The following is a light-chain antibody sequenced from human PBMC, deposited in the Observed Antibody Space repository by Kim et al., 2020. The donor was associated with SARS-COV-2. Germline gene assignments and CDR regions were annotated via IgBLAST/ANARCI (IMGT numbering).Light chain of an antibody. J-gene: IGLJ2*01. CDR3: GTWDNSLNGLI. CDR2: DNN. CDR1: NSNIGKNY. V-gene: IGLV1-51*01. Sequence: GQKVTIPCSGSNSNIGKNYVSWYQQVPGTAPKLLIYDNNKRHSGIPDRFSGSKSGTSATLDITGLQTGDEAEYYCGTWDNSLNGLIFGGGTQLTVL.